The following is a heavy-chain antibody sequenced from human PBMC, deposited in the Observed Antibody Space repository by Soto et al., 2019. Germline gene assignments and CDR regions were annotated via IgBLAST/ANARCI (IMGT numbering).Heavy chain of an antibody. Sequence: EVQLLESGGGLVQPGGSLRLSCAASGFTFSSYAMSWVRQAPGKGLEWVSAISGSGGSTYYADSVKGRFTISRDNSKNTLYLQMNSLRAEDTAVYYCARDGSGKGYYYYGMDVWGQGTTVTVSS. D-gene: IGHD3-10*01. CDR3: ARDGSGKGYYYYGMDV. J-gene: IGHJ6*02. CDR2: ISGSGGST. V-gene: IGHV3-23*01. CDR1: GFTFSSYA.